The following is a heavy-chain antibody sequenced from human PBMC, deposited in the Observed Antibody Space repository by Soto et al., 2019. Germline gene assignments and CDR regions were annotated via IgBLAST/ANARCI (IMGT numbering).Heavy chain of an antibody. V-gene: IGHV4-34*01. J-gene: IGHJ4*02. CDR1: GGSFSGYY. Sequence: SETLSLTCAVYGGSFSGYYWSWIRQPPGKGLEWIGEINHSGSTNYNPSLKSRVTISVDTSKNQFSLKLSSVTAADTAVYYCASGTRDFWSGYYFDYWGQGTLVTVSS. D-gene: IGHD3-3*01. CDR3: ASGTRDFWSGYYFDY. CDR2: INHSGST.